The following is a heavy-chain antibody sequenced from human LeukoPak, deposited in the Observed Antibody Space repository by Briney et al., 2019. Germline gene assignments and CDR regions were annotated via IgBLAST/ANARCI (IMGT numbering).Heavy chain of an antibody. V-gene: IGHV2-5*01. Sequence: TLSLTCTVSGGSISSYYWTWIRQPPGKALEWLALIYWNDDQRYSPSLKNRLTITKDTSKNQVVLTMTNMGPVDTATYYCAHRGVVVYDAFDIWGQGTMVTVSS. CDR2: IYWNDDQ. D-gene: IGHD2-2*01. CDR1: GGSISSYY. J-gene: IGHJ3*02. CDR3: AHRGVVVYDAFDI.